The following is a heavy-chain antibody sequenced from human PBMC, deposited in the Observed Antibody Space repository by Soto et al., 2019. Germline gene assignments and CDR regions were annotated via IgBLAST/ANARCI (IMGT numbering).Heavy chain of an antibody. V-gene: IGHV3-30*03. J-gene: IGHJ6*02. CDR3: AESGSLNPYYYGMYV. Sequence: PGGSLRLSCAASVFTFSSYGMHWVRQAPGKGLEWVAVISYDGSNKYYADSVKGRFTISRDNSKNTLYLQMNSLRAEDTAVYYCAESGSLNPYYYGMYVRGQGRTVTASS. CDR1: VFTFSSYG. CDR2: ISYDGSNK. D-gene: IGHD1-26*01.